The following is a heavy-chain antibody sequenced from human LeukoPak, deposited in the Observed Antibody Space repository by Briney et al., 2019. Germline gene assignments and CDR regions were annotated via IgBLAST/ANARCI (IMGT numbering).Heavy chain of an antibody. J-gene: IGHJ6*03. CDR3: ARGKYPDNDDYMDV. CDR1: GFTFSSYW. CDR2: IKQDGSEK. V-gene: IGHV3-7*03. Sequence: GGSLRLSCAASGFTFSSYWMSWVRQAPGKGLEWVANIKQDGSEKYYVDSVKGRFTISRDNAKNSLYLQMNSLRAEDTALYYCARGKYPDNDDYMDVWGKGTTVIVSS. D-gene: IGHD1-1*01.